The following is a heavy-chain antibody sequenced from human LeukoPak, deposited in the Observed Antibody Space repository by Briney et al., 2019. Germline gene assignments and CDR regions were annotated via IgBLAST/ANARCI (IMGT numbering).Heavy chain of an antibody. V-gene: IGHV3-23*01. Sequence: PGGSLRLSCAASGFTFGSHGMSWVRQAPGKGLEWVSGISGSGGGTFYADSVRGRFTISRDNSKNTVFLQMNSLRAEDTAVYYCAKSATTVTSNFEYWGQGTLVTVSS. CDR3: AKSATTVTSNFEY. CDR2: ISGSGGGT. CDR1: GFTFGSHG. D-gene: IGHD4-17*01. J-gene: IGHJ4*02.